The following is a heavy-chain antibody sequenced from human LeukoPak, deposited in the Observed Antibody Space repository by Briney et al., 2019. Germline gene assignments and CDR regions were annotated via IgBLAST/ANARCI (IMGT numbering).Heavy chain of an antibody. D-gene: IGHD4-23*01. Sequence: SETLSLTCTVSDGSISSKTYYWGWIRQPPGKGLEWIGNIYYSGSTYYNPSLKSRVTISVDTSKNQFSLKLSSVTAADTAMYYCAREVADYGGYYYYHYMDVWGKGTTVTVSS. V-gene: IGHV4-39*07. CDR1: DGSISSKTYY. CDR3: AREVADYGGYYYYHYMDV. J-gene: IGHJ6*03. CDR2: IYYSGST.